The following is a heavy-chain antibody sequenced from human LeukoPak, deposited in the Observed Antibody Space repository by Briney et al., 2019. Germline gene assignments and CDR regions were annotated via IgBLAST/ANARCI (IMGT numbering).Heavy chain of an antibody. CDR3: TRDSGLTGYDLLDY. V-gene: IGHV3-7*01. Sequence: PGGSLRLSCAASGFPFSTYWITWVRQAPGKGLEWVANIKNDGSEEYYVDSVKGRFTISRDNAENSLFLQMNSLRVEDTAIYYCTRDSGLTGYDLLDYWGQGTLVTVSS. D-gene: IGHD5-12*01. CDR2: IKNDGSEE. J-gene: IGHJ4*02. CDR1: GFPFSTYW.